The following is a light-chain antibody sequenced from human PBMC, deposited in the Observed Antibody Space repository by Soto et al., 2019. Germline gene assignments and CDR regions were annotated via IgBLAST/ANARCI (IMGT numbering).Light chain of an antibody. CDR2: AAS. J-gene: IGKJ1*01. V-gene: IGKV1-5*01. CDR1: QNINSW. CDR3: QQYDANPWT. Sequence: DIQMTQSPSTLSASVGDRVTITCRASQNINSWLAWYQQKPGKAPKLLIYAASSLESGVPSRFSGRRSGTEFTLTISSLQPDDFATYYCQQYDANPWTFGQGTKVEIK.